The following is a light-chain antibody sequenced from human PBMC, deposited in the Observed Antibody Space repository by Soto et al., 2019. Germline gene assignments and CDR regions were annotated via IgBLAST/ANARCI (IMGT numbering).Light chain of an antibody. J-gene: IGKJ1*01. V-gene: IGKV1-5*01. CDR3: QPYNSYSQT. CDR2: AAS. Sequence: DIQMTQSPSSLSSSVGDRVTITCRASQSISSYLNWYQQKPGKAPKLLIYAASSLQSGVTSRFSGSGSGTEFTLTISSLQPDDFATYYCQPYNSYSQTFGPGTQVEIK. CDR1: QSISSY.